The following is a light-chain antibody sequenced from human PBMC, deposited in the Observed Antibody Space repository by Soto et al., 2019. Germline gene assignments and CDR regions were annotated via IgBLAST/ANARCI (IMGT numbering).Light chain of an antibody. CDR2: DVS. Sequence: DIQMTQSPSSLSASVGDSVTITCQTSQAISTHLTWFQQKPGKPPKLLIYDVSNLETGVPARVSGRGYGTDFTYSISSLKPEDIAIYYCQQFDSLPLPVGGGTRVEIK. CDR1: QAISTH. CDR3: QQFDSLPLP. V-gene: IGKV1-33*01. J-gene: IGKJ4*01.